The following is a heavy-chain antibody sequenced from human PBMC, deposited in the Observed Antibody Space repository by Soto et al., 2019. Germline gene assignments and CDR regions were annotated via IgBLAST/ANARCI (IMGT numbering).Heavy chain of an antibody. D-gene: IGHD1-26*01. Sequence: QVQLVQSGAEVKKPGSSVKVSCKASGGTFSSYAISWVRQAPGQGLEWMGGVIPIFGTANYAQKFQGRVTITADESTSTANMELNSLRSENTAVYYCARERVGSTRSFDIWGQGTMVTVSS. J-gene: IGHJ3*02. V-gene: IGHV1-69*12. CDR1: GGTFSSYA. CDR2: VIPIFGTA. CDR3: ARERVGSTRSFDI.